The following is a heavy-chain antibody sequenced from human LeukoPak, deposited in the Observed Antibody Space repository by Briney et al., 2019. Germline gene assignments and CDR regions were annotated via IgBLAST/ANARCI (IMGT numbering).Heavy chain of an antibody. D-gene: IGHD3-9*01. CDR3: ARGGYDILTGTSFFDP. V-gene: IGHV3-11*05. CDR1: GFTFSDYY. Sequence: KPGGSLRLSCVASGFTFSDYYMSWIRQAPGKGLQYVSYISSSGTYANYANSVKGRFTNSRDNAKNSLYLQMNSLRADDTAVYYCARGGYDILTGTSFFDPWGQGTLVTVSS. CDR2: ISSSGTYA. J-gene: IGHJ5*02.